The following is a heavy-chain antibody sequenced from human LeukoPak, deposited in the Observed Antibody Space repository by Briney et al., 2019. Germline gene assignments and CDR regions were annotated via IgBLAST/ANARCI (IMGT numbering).Heavy chain of an antibody. J-gene: IGHJ4*02. D-gene: IGHD4-17*01. CDR1: GGSIGSGGYY. V-gene: IGHV4-39*01. CDR2: MHYSGST. CDR3: ARQFDYGDYWGTFDY. Sequence: SETLSLTCTVSGGSIGSGGYYWGWIRQSPGQGLEWIGSMHYSGSTWYNPSLKSRVTISGDTSKNQVSLKVRSVTAADTAVYYCARQFDYGDYWGTFDYWGQGTLVTVSS.